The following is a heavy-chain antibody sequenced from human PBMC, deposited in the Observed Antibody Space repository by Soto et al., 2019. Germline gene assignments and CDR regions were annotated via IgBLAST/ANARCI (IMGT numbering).Heavy chain of an antibody. CDR2: VYHSGAT. D-gene: IGHD1-26*01. Sequence: PSETLSLTCTVSGASITNRYWSWIRQSPGKGPEWIGYVYHSGATNYNPSLETRVTISVDSSKNQFSLKLNSVTAADTAVYYCARRYGSAFDIWGQGTMVTVSS. V-gene: IGHV4-59*08. CDR1: GASITNRY. CDR3: ARRYGSAFDI. J-gene: IGHJ3*02.